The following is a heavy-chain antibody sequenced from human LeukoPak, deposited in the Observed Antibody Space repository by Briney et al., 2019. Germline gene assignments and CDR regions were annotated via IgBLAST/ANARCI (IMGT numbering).Heavy chain of an antibody. CDR2: ISAYNGNT. D-gene: IGHD5-18*01. CDR3: ARTSVRLDVDTAMVSDY. Sequence: ASVKVSCKASGGTFNSYAISWVRQAPGQGLEWMGWISAYNGNTNYAQKLQGRVTMTTDTSTSTAYMELRSLRSDDTAVYYCARTSVRLDVDTAMVSDYWGQGTLVTVSS. V-gene: IGHV1-18*01. CDR1: GGTFNSYA. J-gene: IGHJ4*02.